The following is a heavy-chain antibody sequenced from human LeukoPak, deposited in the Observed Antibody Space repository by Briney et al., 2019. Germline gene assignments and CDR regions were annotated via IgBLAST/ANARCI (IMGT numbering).Heavy chain of an antibody. CDR3: AKDPLRYFDWSQNDY. D-gene: IGHD3-9*01. CDR2: ISGSGGST. CDR1: RFTFSSYA. V-gene: IGHV3-23*01. J-gene: IGHJ4*02. Sequence: GGSLRLSCAASRFTFSSYAMSWVRQAPGKGLEWVSAISGSGGSTYYADSVKGRFTISRDNSKNTLYLQMNSLRAEDTAVYYCAKDPLRYFDWSQNDYWGQGTLVTVSS.